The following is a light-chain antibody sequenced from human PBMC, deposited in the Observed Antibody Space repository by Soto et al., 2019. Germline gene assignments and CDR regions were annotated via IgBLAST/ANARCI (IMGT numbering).Light chain of an antibody. V-gene: IGLV1-40*01. J-gene: IGLJ1*01. CDR2: GNS. CDR1: SSNIGAGYD. CDR3: ATWDTGLSAGV. Sequence: QSVLTQPPSVSGAPGQRVTISCTGSSSNIGAGYDVHWYQQLPGTAPKLLIYGNSNRPSGVPDRFSGSKSGTSASLAITGLQAEDEADYYCATWDTGLSAGVFGTGTKLTVL.